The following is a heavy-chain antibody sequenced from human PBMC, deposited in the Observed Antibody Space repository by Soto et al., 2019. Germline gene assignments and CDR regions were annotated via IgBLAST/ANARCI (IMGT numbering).Heavy chain of an antibody. CDR1: GFTFSRCA. V-gene: IGHV3-23*01. CDR2: ISGDGDT. D-gene: IGHD5-18*01. CDR3: AKDPGCRYCFNSTCNYYYGMDV. J-gene: IGHJ6*02. Sequence: EVQLLESGGGLVQPGGSLRLSCAASGFTFSRCAMSWVRQAPGKGLEWVSVISGDGDTYYADSVKGRFTISRDNSKDTLYLQMSSLRAEDTAVYYCAKDPGCRYCFNSTCNYYYGMDVWGQGTTVTVSS.